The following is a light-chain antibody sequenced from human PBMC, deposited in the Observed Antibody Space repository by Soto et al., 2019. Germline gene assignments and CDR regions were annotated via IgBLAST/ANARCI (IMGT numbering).Light chain of an antibody. V-gene: IGKV1-8*01. CDR1: QDISSY. CDR3: QQYYSYPWT. Sequence: AIRMTQSPSSLSASTGDRVTITCRASQDISSYLAWYQQKPGKAPKLLIYAASTLQSEAPSRFSGSGSGTDFTLTVSCLQSEDFATYYCQQYYSYPWTFGQGTKLEIK. CDR2: AAS. J-gene: IGKJ2*01.